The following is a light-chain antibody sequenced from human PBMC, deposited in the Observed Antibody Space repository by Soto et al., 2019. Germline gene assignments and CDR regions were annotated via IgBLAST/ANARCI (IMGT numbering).Light chain of an antibody. Sequence: QSALTQPASVSGSPGQSITISCTGTSGDVGGYDYVSWYQQSPGKAPKLIIYEVSKRPSGVTNRFSGSKSDNTASLTISGLQAEDEADYYCNSYTSRGTPVFGTGPNLTVL. CDR1: SGDVGGYDY. CDR3: NSYTSRGTPV. J-gene: IGLJ1*01. CDR2: EVS. V-gene: IGLV2-14*01.